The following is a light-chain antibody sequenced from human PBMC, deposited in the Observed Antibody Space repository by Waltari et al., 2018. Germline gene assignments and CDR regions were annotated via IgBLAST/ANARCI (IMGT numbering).Light chain of an antibody. CDR2: DVN. V-gene: IGLV2-14*03. CDR3: SSFTSTHTYV. J-gene: IGLJ1*01. Sequence: QSALTQPASVPGSPGQSITISCTGTSSDVGGYNYVAWYQKHPGKAPKLIIYDVNNWPSGVSNRFSGSKSGNTASLTISGLQAEDEADYFCSSFTSTHTYVFGSGTKVNVL. CDR1: SSDVGGYNY.